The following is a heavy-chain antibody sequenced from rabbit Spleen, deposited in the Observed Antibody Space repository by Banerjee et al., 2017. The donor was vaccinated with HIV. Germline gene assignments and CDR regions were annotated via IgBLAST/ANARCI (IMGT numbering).Heavy chain of an antibody. D-gene: IGHD1-1*01. CDR3: ARNYVNAFDP. V-gene: IGHV1S45*01. Sequence: QEQLVESGGGLVQPEGSLALTCKASGFTISSSYYMCWVRQAPGKGLEWVACIYADTSTFTYYASWAKGRFTISKISSTTVTLQMTSLTAADTATYFCARNYVNAFDPWGPGTLVTVS. CDR1: GFTISSSYY. J-gene: IGHJ2*01. CDR2: IYADTSTFT.